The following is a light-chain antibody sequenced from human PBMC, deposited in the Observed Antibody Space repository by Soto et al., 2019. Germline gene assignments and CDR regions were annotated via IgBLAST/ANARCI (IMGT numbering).Light chain of an antibody. V-gene: IGLV2-14*01. CDR1: SSDVGAYNY. CDR3: SSFTSRSTFNYV. CDR2: EVS. J-gene: IGLJ1*01. Sequence: QSALAQPASVSGSPGQSITISCTGTSSDVGAYNYISWYQQYPGTAPKIMIYEVSSRPSGVSQRFSGSKSGNTASLTISGLQPEDEADYYCSSFTSRSTFNYVFGTGTKVTVL.